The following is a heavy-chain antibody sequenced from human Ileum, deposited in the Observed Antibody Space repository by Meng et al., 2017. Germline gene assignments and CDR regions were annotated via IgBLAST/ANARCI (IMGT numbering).Heavy chain of an antibody. CDR2: IHNSGSI. V-gene: IGHV4-34*01. D-gene: IGHD6-6*01. Sequence: QMHVQPSAAAMLKTPEPLSPTSGVDGGYINGDYCTWVRQPPAEGLEWIGEIHNSGSINYNPSLESRVTISMDTSKKQFSLKLHSVTAADTAVYYCARGDIAARCQHWGQGTLVTVSS. CDR3: ARGDIAARCQH. J-gene: IGHJ1*01. CDR1: GGYINGDY.